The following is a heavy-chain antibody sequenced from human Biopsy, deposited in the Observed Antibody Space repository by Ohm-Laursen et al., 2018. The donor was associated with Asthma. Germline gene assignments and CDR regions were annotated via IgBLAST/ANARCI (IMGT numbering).Heavy chain of an antibody. J-gene: IGHJ4*02. V-gene: IGHV3-30*03. CDR1: GFMFRSFG. CDR3: ARGDSSGWSHYYFDY. Sequence: SLRLSCTASGFMFRSFGMHWVRQAPGKGLEWVAVIAYDGSDKFYADSVRGRFTISRDFYKNTLYLQMDSLRAEDTAVYYCARGDSSGWSHYYFDYWGQGTLVTVSS. CDR2: IAYDGSDK. D-gene: IGHD6-19*01.